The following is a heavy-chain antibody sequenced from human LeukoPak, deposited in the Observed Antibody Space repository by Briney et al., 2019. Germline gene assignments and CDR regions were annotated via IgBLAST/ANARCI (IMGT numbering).Heavy chain of an antibody. CDR3: AREAIEMATTDY. J-gene: IGHJ4*02. V-gene: IGHV3-21*01. CDR2: ISSSSSYI. Sequence: PGGSLRLSCAVSGFTFSSYSMNWVRQAPGKGLEGVSSISSSSSYIYYADSVKGRFTIARDNAKNSLYLQMNSLRAEDTAVYYCAREAIEMATTDYWGQGTLVTVSS. CDR1: GFTFSSYS. D-gene: IGHD5-24*01.